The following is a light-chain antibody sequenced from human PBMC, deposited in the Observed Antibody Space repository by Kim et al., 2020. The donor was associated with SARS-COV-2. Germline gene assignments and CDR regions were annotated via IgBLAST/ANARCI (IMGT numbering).Light chain of an antibody. CDR1: SSNIGSNT. J-gene: IGLJ2*01. CDR2: NNN. V-gene: IGLV1-44*01. Sequence: GQRVTISCSGSSSNIGSNTVNWYQQHPGTAPKLLIYNNNQRPSGVPDRFSGSKSGTSASLAISGLQSEDEADYYCAAWDDSLNGVVFGGGTQLTVL. CDR3: AAWDDSLNGVV.